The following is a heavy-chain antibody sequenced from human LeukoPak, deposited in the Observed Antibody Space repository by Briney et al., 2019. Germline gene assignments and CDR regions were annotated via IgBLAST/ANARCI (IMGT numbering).Heavy chain of an antibody. Sequence: GGSLRLSCAASGFTFSSYSMNWVRQAPGNGLEWVSSISSSSSYIYYADSVKGRFTISRDNAKNSLYLQMNSLRAEDTAVYYCASLSVLVAPLFDYWGQGTLVTVSS. CDR1: GFTFSSYS. CDR2: ISSSSSYI. J-gene: IGHJ4*02. D-gene: IGHD2-15*01. CDR3: ASLSVLVAPLFDY. V-gene: IGHV3-21*01.